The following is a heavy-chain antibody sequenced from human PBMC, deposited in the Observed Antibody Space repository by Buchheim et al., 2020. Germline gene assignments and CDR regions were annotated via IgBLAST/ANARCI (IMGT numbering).Heavy chain of an antibody. CDR3: AKDRYCSSTTCSEGNYGMDV. CDR1: GFTFSRYG. D-gene: IGHD2-2*01. Sequence: QVQLVESGGGVVQPGRSLRLSCAASGFTFSRYGMHWVRQAPGKRLEWVSLISKDGSHKYHPDSVKDRFTISRDNPKSTLYLQMNSLRAEDTAVYYCAKDRYCSSTTCSEGNYGMDVWGQGAT. V-gene: IGHV3-30*18. CDR2: ISKDGSHK. J-gene: IGHJ6*02.